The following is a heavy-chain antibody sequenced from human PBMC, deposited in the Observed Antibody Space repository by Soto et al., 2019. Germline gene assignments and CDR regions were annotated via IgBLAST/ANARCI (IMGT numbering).Heavy chain of an antibody. V-gene: IGHV3-7*02. D-gene: IGHD6-19*01. J-gene: IGHJ4*02. Sequence: EMQLVESGGALVQPGGSLRLSCAASGFTFSSSWMAWVRQAPGKGLEWVANINPEGSAEYYVDSVKGRFTISRDNAKNSLYLRMNSVRREDTALYDCGGHGGWCFDFWGQGTLVSISS. CDR3: GGHGGWCFDF. CDR2: INPEGSAE. CDR1: GFTFSSSW.